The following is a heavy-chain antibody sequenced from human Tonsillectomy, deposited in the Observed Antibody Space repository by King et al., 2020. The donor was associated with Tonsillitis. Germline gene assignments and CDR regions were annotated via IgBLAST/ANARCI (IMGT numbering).Heavy chain of an antibody. V-gene: IGHV3-30*02. CDR2: IRYDGSKK. CDR1: GFTFSSYG. CDR3: AKDPTGRWFGEELNYFDY. D-gene: IGHD3-10*01. Sequence: VQLVESGGGVVQPGGSLRLSCAASGFTFSSYGMHWVRQAPGKGLEWVAFIRYDGSKKYYGDSVKGRFTISRDNSKNTLYLQMNSLRADDTAVYYCAKDPTGRWFGEELNYFDYWGQGTLVTVSS. J-gene: IGHJ4*02.